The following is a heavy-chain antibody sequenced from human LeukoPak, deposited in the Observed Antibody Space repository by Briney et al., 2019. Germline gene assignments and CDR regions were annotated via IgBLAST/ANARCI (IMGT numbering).Heavy chain of an antibody. Sequence: GASVKVSCKASGYTFTSYGISWVRQAPGQGLEWMGGIIPIFGTANYAQKFQGRVTITADESTSTAYMELSSLRSEDTAVYYCARTFLGYCSGGSCPQGRPRLNYNWFDPWDQGTLVTVSS. V-gene: IGHV1-69*13. CDR3: ARTFLGYCSGGSCPQGRPRLNYNWFDP. D-gene: IGHD2-15*01. CDR1: GYTFTSYG. J-gene: IGHJ5*02. CDR2: IIPIFGTA.